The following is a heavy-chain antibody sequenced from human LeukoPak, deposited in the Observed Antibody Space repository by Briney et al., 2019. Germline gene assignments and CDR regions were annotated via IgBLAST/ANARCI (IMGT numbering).Heavy chain of an antibody. D-gene: IGHD3-22*01. J-gene: IGHJ4*02. CDR2: ISGSGGST. Sequence: GGSLRLSCAASGFTFSSYAMSWVRQAPGKGLEWVSAISGSGGSTYYADSVKGRFTISRDNSKNTLYLQMNSLRAEDTAVYYCAKSGSYSYDSSGYLHYWGQGTLVTVSS. CDR1: GFTFSSYA. CDR3: AKSGSYSYDSSGYLHY. V-gene: IGHV3-23*01.